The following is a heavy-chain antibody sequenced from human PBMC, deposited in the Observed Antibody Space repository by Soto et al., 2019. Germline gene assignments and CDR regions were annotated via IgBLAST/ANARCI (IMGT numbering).Heavy chain of an antibody. D-gene: IGHD6-13*01. CDR1: GFTFSDYF. CDR3: ARVRFMAAAGINWFDP. V-gene: IGHV3-11*05. CDR2: ISSSSGFA. Sequence: PGGSLRLSCAASGFTFSDYFMSWIRQAPGKGLEWVSYISSSSGFANYADSVRGRFTISRDNAKNSLFLQMNSLRAEDTAVYYCARVRFMAAAGINWFDPWGQGTLVTVSS. J-gene: IGHJ5*02.